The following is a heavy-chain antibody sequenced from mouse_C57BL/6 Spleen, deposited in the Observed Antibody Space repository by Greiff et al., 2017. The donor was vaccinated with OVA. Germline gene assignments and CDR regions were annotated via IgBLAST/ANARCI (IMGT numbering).Heavy chain of an antibody. CDR1: GFTFTDYY. V-gene: IGHV7-3*01. CDR3: ARRTAYFDY. J-gene: IGHJ2*01. Sequence: EVKLMESGGGLVQPGDSLSLSCAASGFTFTDYYMYWVRQPPGKALEWLGFIRNKANGYTTEHSASVKGRFTISRDNSQSILYLQMNALRAEDSATYYCARRTAYFDYWGQGTTLTVSS. CDR2: IRNKANGYTT. D-gene: IGHD4-1*01.